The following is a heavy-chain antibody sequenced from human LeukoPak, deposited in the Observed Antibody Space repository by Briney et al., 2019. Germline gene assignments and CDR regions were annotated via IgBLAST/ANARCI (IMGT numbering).Heavy chain of an antibody. CDR2: INSDGSWT. Sequence: GGSLRLSCVASGNYWMHWVRQAPGKGLVWVSHINSDGSWTSSADSVKGRFTISKDNAKNTVYLQMNSLRAEDTAVYYCVIFYETYWGRGTLVTVSS. D-gene: IGHD2/OR15-2a*01. CDR1: GNYW. J-gene: IGHJ4*02. V-gene: IGHV3-74*01. CDR3: VIFYETY.